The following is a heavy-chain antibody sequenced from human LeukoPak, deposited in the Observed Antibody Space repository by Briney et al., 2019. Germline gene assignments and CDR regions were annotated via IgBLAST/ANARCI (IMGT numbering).Heavy chain of an antibody. V-gene: IGHV3-23*01. D-gene: IGHD3-10*02. CDR3: AKDLVSYGRGPDAFDI. CDR1: GFTFSSYA. CDR2: ISGSGGST. Sequence: PGGSLRLSCAASGFTFSSYAMSWVRQAPGKGLEWVSAISGSGGSTYYADSVKGRFTISRDNSKNTLYLQMNSLRAEDTAVYYCAKDLVSYGRGPDAFDIWGQGTMVTVSS. J-gene: IGHJ3*02.